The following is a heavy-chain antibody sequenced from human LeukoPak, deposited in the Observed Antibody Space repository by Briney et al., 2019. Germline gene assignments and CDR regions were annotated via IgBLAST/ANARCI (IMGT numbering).Heavy chain of an antibody. Sequence: SETLSLTCAVYGGSFSGYNWTWIRQPPGKGLEWIGEINHSGSTNYNPSLKSRVTISVDTSKNQFSLKLSSVTAADTAVYYCARAPFELGAYFDYWGQGTLVTVSS. J-gene: IGHJ4*02. V-gene: IGHV4-34*01. CDR2: INHSGST. D-gene: IGHD1-26*01. CDR3: ARAPFELGAYFDY. CDR1: GGSFSGYN.